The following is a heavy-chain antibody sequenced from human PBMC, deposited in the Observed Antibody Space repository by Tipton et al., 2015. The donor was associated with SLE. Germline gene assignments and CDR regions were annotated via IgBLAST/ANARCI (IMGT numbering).Heavy chain of an antibody. V-gene: IGHV5-51*03. CDR1: GYTFTKYW. CDR3: ARLQIFNGYPVYYYHMDV. J-gene: IGHJ6*03. Sequence: VQLVQSGAEVKKPGESLKISCKVSGYTFTKYWIAWVRQMPGKGLEWMGVIFPGDSDIKYSPSFQGHVTISADTSIATAYLQWSSLKASDTATYYCARLQIFNGYPVYYYHMDVWGKGTPVTVSS. CDR2: IFPGDSDI. D-gene: IGHD2-2*03.